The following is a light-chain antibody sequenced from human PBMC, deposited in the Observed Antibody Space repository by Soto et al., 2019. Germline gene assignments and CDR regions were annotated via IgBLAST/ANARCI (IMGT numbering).Light chain of an antibody. V-gene: IGLV2-8*01. CDR2: EVS. CDR3: SSYAGSNKG. CDR1: SSDAGGYNY. Sequence: QSVLTQPPSASGSPGQSVTISCTGTSSDAGGYNYVSWYQQHPGKAPKLMIYEVSKRPSGVPDRFSGSKSANTASLTVSGLQAEDEADYYCSSYAGSNKGFGTGTKVPVL. J-gene: IGLJ1*01.